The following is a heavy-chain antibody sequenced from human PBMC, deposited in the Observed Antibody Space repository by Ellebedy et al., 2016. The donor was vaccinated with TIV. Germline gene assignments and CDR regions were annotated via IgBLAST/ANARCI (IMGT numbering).Heavy chain of an antibody. Sequence: ASVKVSXXASAYTFTRYGIRWVRQAPGQGLEWMGWISTNNGETKYVEKFQGRVTMTRDTSTNTTFMELRSLRPDDTAVYYCARDWALFVSAGIPFYYYYMDVWGKGTTVTVSS. V-gene: IGHV1-18*01. CDR3: ARDWALFVSAGIPFYYYYMDV. CDR1: AYTFTRYG. CDR2: ISTNNGET. D-gene: IGHD2-2*01. J-gene: IGHJ6*03.